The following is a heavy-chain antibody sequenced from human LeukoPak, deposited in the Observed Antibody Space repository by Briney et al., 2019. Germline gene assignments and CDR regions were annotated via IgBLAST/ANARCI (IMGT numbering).Heavy chain of an antibody. CDR2: INWNGGKT. Sequence: RTGGSLRLSCAASGFTFDDYGMNWVRQAPGKGLEWVSGINWNGGKTGYADSVKGRFTISRDNAKNSLYLQMNSLRAEDTAVYYCARGSTVTISFPYYMDVWGKGTTVTISS. CDR3: ARGSTVTISFPYYMDV. J-gene: IGHJ6*03. D-gene: IGHD4-17*01. V-gene: IGHV3-20*04. CDR1: GFTFDDYG.